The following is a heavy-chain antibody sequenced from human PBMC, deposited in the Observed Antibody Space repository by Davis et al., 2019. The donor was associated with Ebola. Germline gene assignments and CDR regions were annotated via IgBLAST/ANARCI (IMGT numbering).Heavy chain of an antibody. CDR3: AKPRGTMVRGANYYYYYGMDV. CDR2: ISGSGGST. CDR1: GFTFSSHA. D-gene: IGHD3-10*01. J-gene: IGHJ6*02. V-gene: IGHV3-23*01. Sequence: GESLKISCAASGFTFSSHAMSWVRQALGKGLEWVSAISGSGGSTYYADSVKGRFTISRDNSKNTLYLQMNSLRAEDTAVYYCAKPRGTMVRGANYYYYYGMDVWGQGTTVTVSS.